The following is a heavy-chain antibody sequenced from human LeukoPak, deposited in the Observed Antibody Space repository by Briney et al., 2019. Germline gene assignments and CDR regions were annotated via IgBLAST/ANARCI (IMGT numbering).Heavy chain of an antibody. CDR2: IYTSGGT. V-gene: IGHV4-4*07. CDR3: ARAAEYSSGWYLFDF. J-gene: IGHJ4*02. Sequence: SETLSLTCTVSGGSISNYYWTWTRQPAGKGLEWLGRIYTSGGTNYNPSLKSRVTMAVDTSTNQFSLKLSSVTAADTAMYYCARAAEYSSGWYLFDFWGQGILVTVSA. D-gene: IGHD6-19*01. CDR1: GGSISNYY.